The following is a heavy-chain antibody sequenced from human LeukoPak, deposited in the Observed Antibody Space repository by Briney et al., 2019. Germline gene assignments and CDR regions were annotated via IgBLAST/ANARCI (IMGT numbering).Heavy chain of an antibody. D-gene: IGHD6-19*01. J-gene: IGHJ4*02. CDR1: GGSISSYY. CDR2: ITHSASANYNPSL. CDR3: ARGVWLARDY. V-gene: IGHV4-59*01. Sequence: PSETLSLTCTNFGGSISSYYWSWIRQPPGKGLEWIGDITHSASANYNPSLNYNPSLKSRVTISADASKNQFSLRLSSVTAADTAVYFCARGVWLARDYWGQGTLVTVSS.